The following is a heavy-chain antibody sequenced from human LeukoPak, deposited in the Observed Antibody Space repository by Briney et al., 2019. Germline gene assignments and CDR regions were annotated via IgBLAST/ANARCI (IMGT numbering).Heavy chain of an antibody. V-gene: IGHV4-59*01. CDR2: IRYTGRT. Sequence: ETLSLTCTVSGGSISGFYWSWIRQPPGKGLEWIGNIRYTGRTNYNPSLKSRVTMSVETSKNHFSVRLTSVTAADTAVYYCARINSGYDLSSSWYPNWFDPWGQGALVTVSS. CDR3: ARINSGYDLSSSWYPNWFDP. CDR1: GGSISGFY. D-gene: IGHD6-13*01. J-gene: IGHJ5*02.